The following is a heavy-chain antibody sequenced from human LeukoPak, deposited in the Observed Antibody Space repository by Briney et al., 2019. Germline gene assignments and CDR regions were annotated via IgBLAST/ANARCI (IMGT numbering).Heavy chain of an antibody. V-gene: IGHV1-24*01. CDR1: GYTLTELS. CDR3: AREGRLRLGELSFDTEDY. Sequence: AASVKVSCKVSGYTLTELSMHWVRQAPGKGLEWMGGFDPEDGETIYAQKFQGRVTMTTDTSTSTAYMELRSLRSEDTAVYYCAREGRLRLGELSFDTEDYWGQGTLVTVSS. J-gene: IGHJ4*02. CDR2: FDPEDGET. D-gene: IGHD3-16*02.